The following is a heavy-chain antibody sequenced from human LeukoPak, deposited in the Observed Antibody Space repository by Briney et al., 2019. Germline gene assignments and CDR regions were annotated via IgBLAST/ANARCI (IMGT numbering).Heavy chain of an antibody. J-gene: IGHJ3*02. Sequence: GGSLRLSCAASGFTVSSNYMSWVRQAPGKGLEWVSVIYSGGSTYYADSVKGRFTISRDNSKNTLYLQMNSLRAEDTAVYYCARDRTGVLRFLEWSAGWAFDIWGQGTMVTVSS. CDR2: IYSGGST. D-gene: IGHD3-3*01. V-gene: IGHV3-53*01. CDR3: ARDRTGVLRFLEWSAGWAFDI. CDR1: GFTVSSNY.